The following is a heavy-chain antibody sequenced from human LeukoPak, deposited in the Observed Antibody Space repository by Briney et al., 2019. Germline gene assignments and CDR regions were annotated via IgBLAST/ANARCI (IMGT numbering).Heavy chain of an antibody. CDR3: ASAATTRGSSCIGY. D-gene: IGHD6-6*01. CDR1: GFTFSSYS. V-gene: IGHV3-21*01. CDR2: ISSSSSYI. J-gene: IGHJ4*02. Sequence: GGSLRLSCAASGFTFSSYSMNWVRQAPRKGLEWVSSISSSSSYIYYADSVKGRFTISRDNAKNSLYLQMNSLRAEDTAVYYCASAATTRGSSCIGYWGQGTLVTVSS.